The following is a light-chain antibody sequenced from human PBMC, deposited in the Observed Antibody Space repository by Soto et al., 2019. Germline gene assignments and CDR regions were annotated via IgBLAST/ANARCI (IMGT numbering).Light chain of an antibody. CDR2: WAS. Sequence: DIVMTQSPDSLAVSLGERATINCKSSQSVLYSPNNENYLAWYQQKPGQPPKLLVYWASARESGVPDRFSGSGSGTEFTLTISSLQSDDFATYYCQHYNSYSEAFGQGTK. CDR1: QSVLYSPNNENY. CDR3: QHYNSYSEA. J-gene: IGKJ1*01. V-gene: IGKV4-1*01.